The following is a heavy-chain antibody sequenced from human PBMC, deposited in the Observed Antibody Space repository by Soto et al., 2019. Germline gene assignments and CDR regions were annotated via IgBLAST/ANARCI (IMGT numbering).Heavy chain of an antibody. CDR3: ARDGSGSYWPPYYFDY. D-gene: IGHD3-10*01. Sequence: QVQLVQSGAEVKNPGSSVKVSCKASGGTFSSYAISWVRQAPGQGLEWMGGIIPIFGTANYAQKFQGRVTITADESTSKAYMELSSLRSEDTAVDYCARDGSGSYWPPYYFDYWGQGTLVTVSS. CDR1: GGTFSSYA. J-gene: IGHJ4*02. V-gene: IGHV1-69*12. CDR2: IIPIFGTA.